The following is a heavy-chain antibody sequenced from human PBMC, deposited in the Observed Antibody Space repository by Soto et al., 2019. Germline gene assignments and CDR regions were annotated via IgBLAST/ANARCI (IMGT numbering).Heavy chain of an antibody. CDR3: ASYYDILAFPGGFDP. J-gene: IGHJ5*02. CDR1: GYTFTSYV. CDR2: ISAYNGNT. V-gene: IGHV1-18*04. Sequence: GASVKVYFKDSGYTFTSYVISWVRQAPGQVLEWIGWISAYNGNTNYAQKLQGRVTMTTDTSTSKAYMELRSLRSDDTAVYYCASYYDILAFPGGFDPWGDGRLVTDSS. D-gene: IGHD3-9*01.